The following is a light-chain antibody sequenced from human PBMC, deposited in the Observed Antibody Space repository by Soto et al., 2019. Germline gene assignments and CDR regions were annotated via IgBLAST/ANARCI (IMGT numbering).Light chain of an antibody. CDR2: EVN. J-gene: IGLJ3*02. CDR1: NSDVGGYNY. Sequence: QSALTQPASVSGSPGQSITISCTGTNSDVGGYNYVSWYQQHPGKAPKLMIYEVNNRPSGVSNRFSGSKSGNTASLTISGLQAEDDSDYYCSSYTSSRIWVFGGGTKVTVL. CDR3: SSYTSSRIWV. V-gene: IGLV2-14*01.